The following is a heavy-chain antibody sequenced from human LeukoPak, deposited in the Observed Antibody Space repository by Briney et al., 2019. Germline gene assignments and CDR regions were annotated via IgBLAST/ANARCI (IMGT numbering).Heavy chain of an antibody. V-gene: IGHV3-53*01. J-gene: IGHJ6*02. CDR1: GFIVSANY. CDR3: ARGRGLDV. CDR2: FYSGGAT. D-gene: IGHD2-15*01. Sequence: GGSLRFSCAASGFIVSANYMSWVRQTPGKGLEWVSIFYSGGATFYVDSVKGRFTISRDNSKNMLYLQMNSLRAKDTAVYYCARGRGLDVWGQGTTVTVSS.